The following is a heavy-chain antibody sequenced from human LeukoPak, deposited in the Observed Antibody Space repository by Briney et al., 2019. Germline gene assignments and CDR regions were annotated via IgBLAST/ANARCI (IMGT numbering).Heavy chain of an antibody. CDR2: ISAYNGNT. CDR3: ASSWYSSSWFDY. Sequence: ASVKVSCKASGYTFTSYGISWVRQAPGQGLEWMGWISAYNGNTNDAQKLQGRVTMTTDTSTSTAYMELRSLRSDDTAVYYCASSWYSSSWFDYWGQGTLVTVSS. CDR1: GYTFTSYG. J-gene: IGHJ4*02. D-gene: IGHD6-13*01. V-gene: IGHV1-18*01.